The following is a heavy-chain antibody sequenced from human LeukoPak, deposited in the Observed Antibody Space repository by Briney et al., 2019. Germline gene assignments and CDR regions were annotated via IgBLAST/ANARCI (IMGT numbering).Heavy chain of an antibody. Sequence: PGRSLRLSCAASGFTFSSYGMHWVRQAPGKGLEWVAFIRYDGSNKYYADSVKGRFTISRDNSKNTLYLQMNSLRAEDTAVYYCAKDGAVATWGKNFDYWGQGTLVTVSS. CDR1: GFTFSSYG. D-gene: IGHD5-12*01. CDR3: AKDGAVATWGKNFDY. J-gene: IGHJ4*02. CDR2: IRYDGSNK. V-gene: IGHV3-30*02.